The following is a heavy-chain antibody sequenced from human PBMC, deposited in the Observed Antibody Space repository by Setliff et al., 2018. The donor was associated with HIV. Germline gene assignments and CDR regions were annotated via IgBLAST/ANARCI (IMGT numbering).Heavy chain of an antibody. J-gene: IGHJ6*02. CDR1: GFTFSNYG. V-gene: IGHV3-7*03. Sequence: PGGSLRLSCAAFGFTFSNYGMHWVRQAPGKGLEWVANIDRDGSETNYVDSVKGRFTIFRDNAKSSMYLQMNSLRAEDTAIYYCARKFRPGHGVDVWGQGTTVTAP. CDR2: IDRDGSET. CDR3: ARKFRPGHGVDV. D-gene: IGHD3-10*01.